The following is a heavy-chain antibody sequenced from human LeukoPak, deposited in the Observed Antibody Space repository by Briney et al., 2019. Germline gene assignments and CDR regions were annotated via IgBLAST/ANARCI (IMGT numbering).Heavy chain of an antibody. CDR1: GFTFSSYA. D-gene: IGHD3-3*01. Sequence: PGGSLRLSCAASGFTFSSYAMSWVRQAPGKGLEWVSASSGSGGSTYYADSVKGRFTISRDNSKNTLYLQMNSLRAEDTAVYYCARVVGVLRPPYYMDVWGKGTTVTVS. CDR2: SSGSGGST. CDR3: ARVVGVLRPPYYMDV. V-gene: IGHV3-23*01. J-gene: IGHJ6*03.